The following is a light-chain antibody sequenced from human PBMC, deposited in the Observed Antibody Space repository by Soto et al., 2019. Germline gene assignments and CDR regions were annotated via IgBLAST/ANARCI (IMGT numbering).Light chain of an antibody. CDR1: SSDVGGYHY. V-gene: IGLV2-11*01. Sequence: QSALTQPRSVSGSPGQSVTLSCTGTSSDVGGYHYVSWYQHHPGKAPKIIIYDVNKRPSGVPDRFSGSKSDNTASLTISGLQTEDEADYYCCSYAGSYTLVFGGGTKVTVL. CDR3: CSYAGSYTLV. J-gene: IGLJ2*01. CDR2: DVN.